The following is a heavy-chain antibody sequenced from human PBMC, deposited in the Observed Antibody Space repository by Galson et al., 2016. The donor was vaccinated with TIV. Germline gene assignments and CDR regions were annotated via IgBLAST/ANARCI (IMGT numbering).Heavy chain of an antibody. CDR1: GYSFSKYW. Sequence: QSGAEVKKPGESLKISCKGSGYSFSKYWIAWVRQMPGKGLEWMGIINPGDSDARYSPSFQGQVTISADKSISTAYLQWSSLTASDTAMYYCARVFSKVADWPAYFDHWGQGTLVTVSS. V-gene: IGHV5-51*03. CDR3: ARVFSKVADWPAYFDH. CDR2: INPGDSDA. J-gene: IGHJ4*02. D-gene: IGHD6-19*01.